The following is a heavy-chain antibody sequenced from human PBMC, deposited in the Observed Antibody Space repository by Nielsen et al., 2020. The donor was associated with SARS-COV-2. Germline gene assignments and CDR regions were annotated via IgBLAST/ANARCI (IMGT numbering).Heavy chain of an antibody. CDR2: IYYSGST. CDR1: GGSISSYY. D-gene: IGHD6-13*01. CDR3: AKDPAAAGNYYYYGVDV. V-gene: IGHV4-39*02. Sequence: SETLSLTCTVSGGSISSYYWGWIRQPPGKGLEWIGSIYYSGSTYYNPSLKSRVTISVDTSKNQFSLKLSSVAAADTAVYYCAKDPAAAGNYYYYGVDVWGQGTTVTVSS. J-gene: IGHJ6*02.